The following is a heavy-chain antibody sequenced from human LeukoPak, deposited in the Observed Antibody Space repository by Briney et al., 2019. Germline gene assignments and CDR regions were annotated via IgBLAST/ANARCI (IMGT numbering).Heavy chain of an antibody. CDR1: GFTVSSYS. J-gene: IGHJ1*01. V-gene: IGHV3-21*01. CDR2: ISSSSSYI. CDR3: ARREGSSWPPYAEYFQH. D-gene: IGHD6-13*01. Sequence: GGSLRLSCAASGFTVSSYSMNWVRQAPGKGLEWVSSISSSSSYIYYADSVKGRFTISRDNAKNSLYLQMNSLRAEDTAVYYCARREGSSWPPYAEYFQHWGQGTLVTVSS.